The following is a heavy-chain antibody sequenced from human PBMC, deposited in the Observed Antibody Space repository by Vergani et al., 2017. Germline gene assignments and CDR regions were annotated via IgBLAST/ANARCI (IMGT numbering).Heavy chain of an antibody. CDR3: VKDAGSYENFFDY. J-gene: IGHJ4*02. D-gene: IGHD1-26*01. CDR2: LTGGGGST. CDR1: GFTFSTYA. V-gene: IGHV3-23*01. Sequence: EVQLLESGGSLKQPGGSVRLSCAASGFTFSTYAMHWVRQAPGNGLEWVSALTGGGGSTYYADSFKGRFIISRDNSRDTLYLQMNSLRPEDTATYYCVKDAGSYENFFDYWGQGTLFTVSS.